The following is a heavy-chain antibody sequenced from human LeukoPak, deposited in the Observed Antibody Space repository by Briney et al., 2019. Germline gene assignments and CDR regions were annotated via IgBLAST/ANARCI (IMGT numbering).Heavy chain of an antibody. D-gene: IGHD3-9*01. CDR1: GYTFTSYG. Sequence: ASVTVSCNASGYTFTSYGISWVRQAPGQGLERMGRISAYNGNTNYAQKLQGRVTMTTDTSTSTAYMELRSLRSADSSVYYCARGDDILTGYFRGFDYWGQGTLVTVSS. CDR2: ISAYNGNT. V-gene: IGHV1-18*01. J-gene: IGHJ4*02. CDR3: ARGDDILTGYFRGFDY.